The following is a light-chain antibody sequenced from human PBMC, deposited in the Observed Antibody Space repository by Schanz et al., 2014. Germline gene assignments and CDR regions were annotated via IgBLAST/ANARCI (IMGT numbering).Light chain of an antibody. Sequence: QSVLTQPPSVSGAPGQRVTISCTGSSSNIGAGYDVHWYQQLPGTAPKLLIYGNSNRPSGVPDRFSGSKSGNTASLTVSGLQAEDEADYFCCSYGGAYVFGSGTKLTVL. V-gene: IGLV1-40*01. CDR3: CSYGGAYV. CDR1: SSNIGAGYD. J-gene: IGLJ1*01. CDR2: GNS.